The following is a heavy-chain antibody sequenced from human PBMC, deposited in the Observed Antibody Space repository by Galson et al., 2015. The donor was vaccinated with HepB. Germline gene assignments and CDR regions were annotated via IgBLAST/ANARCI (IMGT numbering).Heavy chain of an antibody. CDR1: GGTFSSYA. Sequence: SVKASCKASGGTFSSYAISWVRQAPGQGLEWMGRIIPILGIANYAQKFQGRVTITADKSTSTAYMELSSLRSEDTAVYYCARERTYYYDSSGYWDDAFDIWGQGTMVTVSS. V-gene: IGHV1-69*04. D-gene: IGHD3-22*01. CDR3: ARERTYYYDSSGYWDDAFDI. J-gene: IGHJ3*02. CDR2: IIPILGIA.